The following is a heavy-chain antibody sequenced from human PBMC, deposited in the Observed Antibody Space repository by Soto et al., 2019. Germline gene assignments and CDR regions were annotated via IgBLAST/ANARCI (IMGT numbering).Heavy chain of an antibody. J-gene: IGHJ6*02. CDR3: ARVLVDGNYYYGMDV. V-gene: IGHV4-59*01. Sequence: SETLSLTCTVSGGSFGNYYWNWVRQPPGKGLEWIGDIIYSGSTNYSPSLKSRVTLLVDTSKNQFSLKPSSVTAADTAVYYCARVLVDGNYYYGMDVWGQGTTVTVSS. CDR2: IIYSGST. D-gene: IGHD2-8*01. CDR1: GGSFGNYY.